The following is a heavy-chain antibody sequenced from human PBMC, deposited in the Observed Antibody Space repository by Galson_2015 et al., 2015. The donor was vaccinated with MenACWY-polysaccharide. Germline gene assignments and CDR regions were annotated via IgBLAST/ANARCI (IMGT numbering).Heavy chain of an antibody. D-gene: IGHD6-13*01. CDR1: GFTFDDYA. CDR2: ISWNRGRM. Sequence: SLRLSCAASGFTFDDYAMHWVRHAPGKGLEWVSGISWNRGRMTYAGSVKGRFIISRDNAKNSLYLQMNSLRPEDTALYYCAKDISVASVGSDYWGQRTLVTVSS. J-gene: IGHJ4*02. CDR3: AKDISVASVGSDY. V-gene: IGHV3-9*01.